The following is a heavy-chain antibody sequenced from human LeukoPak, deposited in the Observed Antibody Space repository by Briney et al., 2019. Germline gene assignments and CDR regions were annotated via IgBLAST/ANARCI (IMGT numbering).Heavy chain of an antibody. D-gene: IGHD6-13*01. CDR1: GFTFNSYA. CDR3: ARVWGIAAAGGEIEY. J-gene: IGHJ4*02. CDR2: ISSSSSTI. V-gene: IGHV3-48*02. Sequence: SGGSLRLSCAASGFTFNSYAMSWVRQAPGKGLEWVSYISSSSSTIYYADSVKGRFTISRDNAKNSLYLQMNSLRDEDTAVYCCARVWGIAAAGGEIEYWGQGTLVTVSS.